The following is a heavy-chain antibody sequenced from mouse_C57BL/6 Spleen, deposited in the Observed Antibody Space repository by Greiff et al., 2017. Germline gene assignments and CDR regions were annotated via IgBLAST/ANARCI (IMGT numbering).Heavy chain of an antibody. V-gene: IGHV6-3*01. CDR3: TPSITTVLDDWYFDV. Sequence: EVKLMESGGGLVQPGGSMKLSCVASGFTFSNYWMNWVRQSPEKGLEWVAQIRLKSDNYATHYAESVKGRFTISRDDSKSSVYLQMNNLRAEDTGIYYCTPSITTVLDDWYFDVWGTGTTVTVSS. CDR2: IRLKSDNYAT. J-gene: IGHJ1*03. D-gene: IGHD1-1*01. CDR1: GFTFSNYW.